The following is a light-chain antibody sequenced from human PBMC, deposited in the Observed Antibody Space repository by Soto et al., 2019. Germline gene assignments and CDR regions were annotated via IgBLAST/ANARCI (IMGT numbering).Light chain of an antibody. CDR3: SLSYGGAGV. J-gene: IGLJ3*02. V-gene: IGLV7-46*01. CDR2: DTF. CDR1: TGAVTSDHY. Sequence: QAVVTQEPSLTVSPGGRVTLTCASSTGAVTSDHYPYWFQQKPDQAPRTLLYDTFNRYSWTPARFSGSLLGDRAALTLSGAQPEDEAEYFCSLSYGGAGVFGGGTKLTVL.